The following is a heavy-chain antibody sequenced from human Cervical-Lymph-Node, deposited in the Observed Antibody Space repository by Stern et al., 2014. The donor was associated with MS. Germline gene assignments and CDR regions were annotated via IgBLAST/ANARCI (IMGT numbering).Heavy chain of an antibody. D-gene: IGHD1-26*01. CDR1: GYSLSEIS. CDR3: AGGGGTIDI. V-gene: IGHV1-24*01. J-gene: IGHJ3*02. CDR2: FDTENDET. Sequence: VKLVQSGAEVKKPGVSVKVSCKVSGYSLSEISMHWVRQAPGKGLEWMGGFDTENDETVYAQNCQGRLTMTEDTSTDTAYMELSSLRSEDTAVYYCAGGGGTIDIWGQGTPVIVSS.